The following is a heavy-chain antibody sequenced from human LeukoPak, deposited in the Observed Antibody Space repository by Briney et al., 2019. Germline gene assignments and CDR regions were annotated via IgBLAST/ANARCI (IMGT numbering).Heavy chain of an antibody. CDR1: GGSISSYY. V-gene: IGHV4-59*01. CDR3: ARAGRAYYDFWSGYSTTGYGMDV. Sequence: SETLSLTCTVSGGSISSYYWSWIRQPPGKGLEWIGYIYYSGSTNYNPSLKSRVTISVDTSKNQFSLKLSSVTAADTAVYYCARAGRAYYDFWSGYSTTGYGMDVWGQGTTVTVSS. D-gene: IGHD3-3*01. CDR2: IYYSGST. J-gene: IGHJ6*02.